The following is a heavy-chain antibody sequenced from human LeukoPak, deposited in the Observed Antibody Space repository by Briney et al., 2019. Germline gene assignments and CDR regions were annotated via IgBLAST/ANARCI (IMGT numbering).Heavy chain of an antibody. CDR2: ISGSGGST. CDR3: AKDRSCTNNECHGDFAY. V-gene: IGHV3-23*01. D-gene: IGHD2-8*01. Sequence: GGSLRLSCAASGFIFSSYALSWVRQAPGKGLEWVSTISGSGGSTYYADSVKGRFTISRDNSKNTVYLQMNSLRAEDTAVYYCAKDRSCTNNECHGDFAYWGQGTLVTVSS. J-gene: IGHJ4*02. CDR1: GFIFSSYA.